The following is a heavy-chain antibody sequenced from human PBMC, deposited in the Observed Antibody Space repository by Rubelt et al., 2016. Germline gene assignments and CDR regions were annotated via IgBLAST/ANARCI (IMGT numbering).Heavy chain of an antibody. CDR3: AKDSGMATNKGCCWFFDL. V-gene: IGHV3-23*01. J-gene: IGHJ2*01. Sequence: QATGRGLEWVSAVSGGGGRTYYPDSVRGRYNISRDNSKNTLFLQMNSLRAEDKAVYYCAKDSGMATNKGCCWFFDLWGRGTLVTVSS. D-gene: IGHD5-24*01. CDR2: VSGGGGRT.